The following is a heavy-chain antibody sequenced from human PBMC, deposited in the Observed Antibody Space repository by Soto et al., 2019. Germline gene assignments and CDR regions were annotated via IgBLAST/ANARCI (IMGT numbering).Heavy chain of an antibody. J-gene: IGHJ4*02. CDR2: IRSKANSYAT. V-gene: IGHV3-73*02. D-gene: IGHD3-10*01. CDR3: TRRGNGGHY. Sequence: EVQLVESGGGLVQPGGSLKLSCAASGFTFSGSAMHWVSQASGKGLEWVGRIRSKANSYATAYAASVKGRFTISRDDSKNTAYLQMNSLKTEDTAVYYCTRRGNGGHYWGQGTLVTVSS. CDR1: GFTFSGSA.